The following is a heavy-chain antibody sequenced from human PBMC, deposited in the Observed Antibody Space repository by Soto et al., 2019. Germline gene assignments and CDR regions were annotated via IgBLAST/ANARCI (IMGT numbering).Heavy chain of an antibody. Sequence: PGESLKISCTGSGYSFASHWDAWVRQMPEKGLEWIGTIYPGDSDTKYSSAFRGHVTISDDTSVSTAYLQWRSLEATDSAIYYCARYSGSYWHYLDFWGQGTLVTVSS. D-gene: IGHD1-26*01. V-gene: IGHV5-51*01. J-gene: IGHJ4*02. CDR1: GYSFASHW. CDR3: ARYSGSYWHYLDF. CDR2: IYPGDSDT.